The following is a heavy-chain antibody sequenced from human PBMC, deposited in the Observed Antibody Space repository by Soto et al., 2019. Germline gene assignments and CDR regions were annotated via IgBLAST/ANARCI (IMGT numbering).Heavy chain of an antibody. CDR3: ARWAPLVGRYNWNDDAFDI. J-gene: IGHJ3*02. Sequence: ASVKVSCKASGYTFTSYGISWVRQAPGQGLEWMGWISAYNGNTNYAQKLQGRVTMTTDTSTSTAYMELRRLRSDDTAVYYCARWAPLVGRYNWNDDAFDIWGQGTMVTVSS. CDR1: GYTFTSYG. V-gene: IGHV1-18*01. D-gene: IGHD1-1*01. CDR2: ISAYNGNT.